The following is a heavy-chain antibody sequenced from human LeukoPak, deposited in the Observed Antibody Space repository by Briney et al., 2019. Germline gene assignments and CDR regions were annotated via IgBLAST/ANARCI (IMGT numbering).Heavy chain of an antibody. D-gene: IGHD3-3*01. CDR1: EFVLSTYY. CDR2: IRGESDYI. V-gene: IGHV3-21*06. Sequence: GGSLRLSCAAFEFVLSTYYMHWVRQAPGKGLEWVSSIRGESDYIYYRDSVKGRFTISRDNAKNSLYLQMNRLRVEDTAVYFCVREHYDFFLDYWGQGTLVTVSS. J-gene: IGHJ4*02. CDR3: VREHYDFFLDY.